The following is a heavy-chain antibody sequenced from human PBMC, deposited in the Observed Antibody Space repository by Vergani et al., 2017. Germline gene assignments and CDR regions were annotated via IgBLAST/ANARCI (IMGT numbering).Heavy chain of an antibody. CDR1: GGTFSSYA. CDR2: IIPILGTA. CDR3: ARVPVLRFLEWLPPVVG. D-gene: IGHD3-3*01. V-gene: IGHV1-69*11. J-gene: IGHJ4*02. Sequence: QVQLVQSGAEVKKPGSSVKVSCKASGGTFSSYAISWVRQAPGQGLEWMGRIIPILGTANYAQKFQGRVTITADESTSTAYMELSSLRSEDTAVYYCARVPVLRFLEWLPPVVGWGQGTLVTVSS.